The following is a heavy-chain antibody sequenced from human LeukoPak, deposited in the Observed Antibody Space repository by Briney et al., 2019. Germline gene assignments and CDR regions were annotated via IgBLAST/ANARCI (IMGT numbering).Heavy chain of an antibody. CDR2: INPNSGGT. CDR3: ARDRGSPYYYDY. D-gene: IGHD3-16*01. J-gene: IGHJ4*02. CDR1: GYTFTVYY. Sequence: ASLKVSCEASGYTFTVYYMHWVRQAPGQGLEWMGWINPNSGGTNYAQKFQGRVTMTRDTSISTAYMELSGLRSDDTALYYCARDRGSPYYYDYWGQGTLVTVSS. V-gene: IGHV1-2*02.